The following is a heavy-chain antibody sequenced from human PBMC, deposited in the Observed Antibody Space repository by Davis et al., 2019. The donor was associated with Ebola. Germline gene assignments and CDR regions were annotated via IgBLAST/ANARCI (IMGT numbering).Heavy chain of an antibody. Sequence: MPSETLSLTCTVSGGSISGYYWSWIRQPPGKGLEWIGEINHSGSTNYNPSLKSRVTISVDTSKNQFSLKLSSVTAADTAVYYCARVSRWLRPRALDYWGQGTLVTVSS. D-gene: IGHD5-12*01. CDR2: INHSGST. CDR1: GGSISGYY. V-gene: IGHV4-34*01. CDR3: ARVSRWLRPRALDY. J-gene: IGHJ4*02.